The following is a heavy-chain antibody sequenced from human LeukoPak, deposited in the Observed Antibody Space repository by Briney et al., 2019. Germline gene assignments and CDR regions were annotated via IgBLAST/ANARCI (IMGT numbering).Heavy chain of an antibody. D-gene: IGHD3-10*01. V-gene: IGHV3-49*04. CDR1: GFTFGDYA. J-gene: IGHJ4*02. CDR2: IRSKAYGGTT. CDR3: TRDGTFGEPTLPNFDY. Sequence: PGGSLRLSCTASGFTFGDYAMSWVRQAPGKGLEWVGFIRSKAYGGTTEYAASVKGRFTISRDDSKSIAYLQMNSLKTEDTAVYYCTRDGTFGEPTLPNFDYWGQGTLVTVSS.